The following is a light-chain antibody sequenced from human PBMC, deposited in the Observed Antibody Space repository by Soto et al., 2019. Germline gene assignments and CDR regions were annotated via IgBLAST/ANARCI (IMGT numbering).Light chain of an antibody. Sequence: DIQVTQSPPTLSASVGDRVTITCRASQTISTWMAWYQQKPGKAPKRLVYDASTLQSGVPSRFSGSGSGTEFTLTISSLQPDDFATYYCQQYNSYSWTFGQGTKVDIK. V-gene: IGKV1-5*01. CDR2: DAS. J-gene: IGKJ1*01. CDR1: QTISTW. CDR3: QQYNSYSWT.